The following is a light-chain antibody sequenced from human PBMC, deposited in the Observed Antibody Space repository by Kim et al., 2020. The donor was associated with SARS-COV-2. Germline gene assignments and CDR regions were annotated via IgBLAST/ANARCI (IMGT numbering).Light chain of an antibody. J-gene: IGLJ3*02. Sequence: VKLNCTLSSGHSSYIIAWHQQQPGKATRYLMKLEGSGSYNKGSGVPDRFSGSSSGADRYLTISNLPSADEADYYCETWDSNTHWVFGGGTQLTVL. CDR3: ETWDSNTHWV. CDR1: SGHSSYI. V-gene: IGLV4-60*03. CDR2: LEGSGSY.